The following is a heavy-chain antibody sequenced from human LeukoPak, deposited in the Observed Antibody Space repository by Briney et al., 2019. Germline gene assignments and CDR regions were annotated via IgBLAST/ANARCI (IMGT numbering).Heavy chain of an antibody. D-gene: IGHD3-10*01. CDR3: ARALVVTSGSLDH. Sequence: GGSLSLSCAASGFTFSSYWMHWVRQAPGKGPVWVSRIKSDGRSTAYADSVKGRFTISRDNAKNTVSLEMNRLRPEDTAVYYCARALVVTSGSLDHWGQGTLVTVSS. CDR2: IKSDGRST. J-gene: IGHJ4*02. V-gene: IGHV3-74*03. CDR1: GFTFSSYW.